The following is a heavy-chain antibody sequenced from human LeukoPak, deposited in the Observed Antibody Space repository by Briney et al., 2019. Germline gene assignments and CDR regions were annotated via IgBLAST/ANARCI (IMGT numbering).Heavy chain of an antibody. CDR3: ARGRWQYDILTGYGAFDI. Sequence: SETLSLTCAVYGGSFSGYYWSWIRQPPGKGLEWIGEINHSGSTNYNPSLKSRVTISVDTSKNQFSLKLSSVTAADTAVYYCARGRWQYDILTGYGAFDIWGQGTMVTVSS. CDR2: INHSGST. V-gene: IGHV4-34*01. CDR1: GGSFSGYY. J-gene: IGHJ3*02. D-gene: IGHD3-9*01.